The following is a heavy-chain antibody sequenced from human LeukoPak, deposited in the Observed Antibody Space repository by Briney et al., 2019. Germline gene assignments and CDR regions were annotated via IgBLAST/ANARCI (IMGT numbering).Heavy chain of an antibody. V-gene: IGHV3-74*01. CDR2: TNSDGSST. CDR1: GFTFSTYW. CDR3: ARDLFYDSSGYYAFDS. J-gene: IGHJ4*01. D-gene: IGHD3-22*01. Sequence: GGSLRLSCAASGFTFSTYWMHWVRQAPGKGLVWVSRTNSDGSSTVYADSVKGRFTISRDNAKNTLYLQMNSLRAEDTAVYYCARDLFYDSSGYYAFDSWGQGTLVTVSS.